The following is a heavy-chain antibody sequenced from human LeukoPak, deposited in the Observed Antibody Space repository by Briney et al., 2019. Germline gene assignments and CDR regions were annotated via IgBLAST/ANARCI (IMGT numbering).Heavy chain of an antibody. CDR2: IYYSGST. Sequence: NPSETLSLTCTVSGGSISSSSYYWGWIRQPPGKGLEWIGSIYYSGSTYYNPSLKSRVTISVDTSKNQFSLKLSSVTAADTAVYYCARGSAYGDYAVYYFDYWGQGTLVTVSS. CDR3: ARGSAYGDYAVYYFDY. D-gene: IGHD4-17*01. V-gene: IGHV4-39*07. CDR1: GGSISSSSYY. J-gene: IGHJ4*02.